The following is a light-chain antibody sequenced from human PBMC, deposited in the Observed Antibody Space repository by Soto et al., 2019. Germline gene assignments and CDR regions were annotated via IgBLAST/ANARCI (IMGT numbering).Light chain of an antibody. J-gene: IGKJ2*01. CDR2: GAS. CDR3: QQHNNWPPYT. CDR1: QGVSSN. V-gene: IGKV3-15*01. Sequence: EIVMTQSPATLSVSPGERATLSCRASQGVSSNLAWYQQKPGQAPRLLIYGASTRDNGVPARFSGSGSGTEFTLTISSLQSEDSAVYYCQQHNNWPPYTFGQGTKLEIK.